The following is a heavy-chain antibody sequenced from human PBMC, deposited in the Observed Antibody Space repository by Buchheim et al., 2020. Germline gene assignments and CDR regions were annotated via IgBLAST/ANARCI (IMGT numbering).Heavy chain of an antibody. J-gene: IGHJ1*01. CDR2: IGTAGDT. D-gene: IGHD6-13*01. CDR3: ARDSSTWSWAEYFQH. Sequence: EVQLVESGGGLVQPGGSLRLSCAASGFTFSRYDMHWVRQATGKGLEWVSVIGTAGDTYYPGSVKGRFTISRENAKNSLYLQMNSLRAGDTAVYYCARDSSTWSWAEYFQHWGQGTL. V-gene: IGHV3-13*01. CDR1: GFTFSRYD.